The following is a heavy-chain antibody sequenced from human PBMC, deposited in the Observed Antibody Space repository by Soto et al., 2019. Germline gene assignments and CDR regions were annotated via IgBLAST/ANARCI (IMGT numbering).Heavy chain of an antibody. CDR1: GGSFGTNY. D-gene: IGHD3-10*01. CDR2: TYHTGST. V-gene: IGHV4-59*13. CDR3: ATDSAGRGPFDP. J-gene: IGHJ5*02. Sequence: NPSETLSLTCTISGGSFGTNYWSWIRQAPGKGLEWIGYTYHTGSTKYNPSLKSRATISVDTSKNQFSLTLNSAAAADTAVYYCATDSAGRGPFDPWGQGILVTGS.